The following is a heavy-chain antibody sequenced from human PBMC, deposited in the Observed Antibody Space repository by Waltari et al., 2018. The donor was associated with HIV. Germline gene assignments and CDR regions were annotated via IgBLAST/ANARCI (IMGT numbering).Heavy chain of an antibody. CDR1: GGSLRSSGYY. V-gene: IGHV4-39*01. J-gene: IGHJ3*02. CDR3: ARQACTSSTCLFMDEFDI. Sequence: QLQLQESGPGLVKSSETLSLICTVSGGSLRSSGYYWGWIRQPPGKGLEWIGKIYNGGSAYASPSLRSRVIISADASKNHFSLNLKSVTASDTAMYFCARQACTSSTCLFMDEFDIWGQGTMVTVSS. CDR2: IYNGGSA. D-gene: IGHD2-2*01.